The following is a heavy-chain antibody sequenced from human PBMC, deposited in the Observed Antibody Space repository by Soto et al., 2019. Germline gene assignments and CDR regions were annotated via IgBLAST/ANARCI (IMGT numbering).Heavy chain of an antibody. CDR1: GGSVSSGYY. D-gene: IGHD3-16*01. V-gene: IGHV4-38-2*02. CDR3: ARAPDTYDYVWGSFFDY. J-gene: IGHJ4*02. CDR2: IYHSGST. Sequence: PSETLSLTCTVSGGSVSSGYYWGWIRQPPGKGLEWIGSIYHSGSTYYNPSLKSRVTISVDTSKNQFSLKLSSVTAADTAVYYCARAPDTYDYVWGSFFDYWGQGTLVTVSS.